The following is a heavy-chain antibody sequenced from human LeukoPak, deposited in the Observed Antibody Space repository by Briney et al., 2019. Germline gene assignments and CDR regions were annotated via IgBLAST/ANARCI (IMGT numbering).Heavy chain of an antibody. CDR3: ARDLWGDYGGKRLEEAFDI. Sequence: GGSLRLSCAASGFTFSSYWMHWVRQAPGKGLVWVSRINSDGSSTSYADSVKGRFTISRDNAKNTLYLQMNSLRAEDTAVYYCARDLWGDYGGKRLEEAFDIWGQGTMVTVSS. V-gene: IGHV3-74*01. J-gene: IGHJ3*02. D-gene: IGHD4-23*01. CDR2: INSDGSST. CDR1: GFTFSSYW.